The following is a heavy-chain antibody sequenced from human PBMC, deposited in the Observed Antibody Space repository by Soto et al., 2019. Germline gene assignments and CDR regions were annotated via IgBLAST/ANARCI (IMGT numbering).Heavy chain of an antibody. V-gene: IGHV4-59*11. Sequence: SETLSLTCTVSGGSMSSHYWTWLRQPPGKGLEWIGYISYSGGTYYNPSLKSRVTISADTSRNQFSLKLSSVIAVDTAVYYCARADPDASVGYWGQGTLVTVSS. CDR2: ISYSGGT. CDR3: ARADPDASVGY. D-gene: IGHD3-16*01. CDR1: GGSMSSHY. J-gene: IGHJ4*02.